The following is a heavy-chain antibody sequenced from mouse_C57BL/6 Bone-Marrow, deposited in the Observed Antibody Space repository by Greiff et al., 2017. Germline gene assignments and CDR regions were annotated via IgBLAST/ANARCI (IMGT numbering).Heavy chain of an antibody. CDR1: GYAFTNYL. CDR3: ARKGEQYAMDY. D-gene: IGHD2-10*02. V-gene: IGHV1-54*01. J-gene: IGHJ2*01. Sequence: VQLQQSGAELVRPGTSVKVSCKASGYAFTNYLIEWVKQRPGQGLEWIGVINPGSGGTNYNEKFKGKATLTADKSSSTAYMQLSSLTSEDSAVYFCARKGEQYAMDYWGQGTTLTVSS. CDR2: INPGSGGT.